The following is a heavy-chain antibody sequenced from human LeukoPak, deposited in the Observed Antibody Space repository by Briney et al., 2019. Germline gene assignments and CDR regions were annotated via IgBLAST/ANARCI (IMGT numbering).Heavy chain of an antibody. CDR3: AIRTKESYYYDSSGYYDAFDI. CDR1: GYTFTSYD. D-gene: IGHD3-22*01. Sequence: GASVKVSCKASGYTFTSYDINWVRQAPGQGLEWMGGIIPIFGTANYAQKFQGRVTITADESTSTAYMELSSLRSEDTAVYYCAIRTKESYYYDSSGYYDAFDIWGQGTMVTVSS. V-gene: IGHV1-69*13. CDR2: IIPIFGTA. J-gene: IGHJ3*02.